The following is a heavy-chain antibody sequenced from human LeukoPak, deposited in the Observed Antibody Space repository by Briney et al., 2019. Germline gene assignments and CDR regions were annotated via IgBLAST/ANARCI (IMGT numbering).Heavy chain of an antibody. CDR2: IYYSGST. V-gene: IGHV4-39*01. J-gene: IGHJ3*02. CDR1: GGSISSSSYY. Sequence: SETLSLTCTVSGGSISSSSYYWGWIRQPPGKGLEWIGSIYYSGSTYYNPSLTRRVTISVDTSKNQFSLKLSSVTAADTAVYYCARPFGDYVRDAFDIWGQGTMVTVSS. CDR3: ARPFGDYVRDAFDI. D-gene: IGHD4-17*01.